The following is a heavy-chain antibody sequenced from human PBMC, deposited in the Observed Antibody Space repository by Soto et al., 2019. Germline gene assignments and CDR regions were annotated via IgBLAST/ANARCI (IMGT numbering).Heavy chain of an antibody. Sequence: GGSLRLSCAASGFTFSSYAMSCVRQAPGKGLEWVSAISGSGGSTYYADSVKGRFTISRDNSKNTLYLQMNSLRAEDTAVYYCAKDPGGSYTPQFDYWGQGTLVTVSS. D-gene: IGHD1-26*01. CDR2: ISGSGGST. CDR1: GFTFSSYA. J-gene: IGHJ4*02. CDR3: AKDPGGSYTPQFDY. V-gene: IGHV3-23*01.